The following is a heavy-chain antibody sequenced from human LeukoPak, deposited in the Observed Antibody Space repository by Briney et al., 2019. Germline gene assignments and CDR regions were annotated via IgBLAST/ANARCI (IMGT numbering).Heavy chain of an antibody. CDR3: AREYGDLDY. D-gene: IGHD2-21*01. CDR1: GGSISGSY. CDR2: IYPSGGA. Sequence: SETLSHTCTVSGGSISGSYWGWMRQPAGKGLEWIGRIYPSGGANYNPSLKSRVTMSTDTSKNQFSLKLRSVTAADTAVYYCAREYGDLDYWGQGTLVTVSS. J-gene: IGHJ4*02. V-gene: IGHV4-4*07.